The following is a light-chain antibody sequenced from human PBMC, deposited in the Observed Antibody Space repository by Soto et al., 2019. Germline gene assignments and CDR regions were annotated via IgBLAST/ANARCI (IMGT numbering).Light chain of an antibody. Sequence: EIVMTQSPATLSVSPGDRSPLSCRAGQPLNNNVAWYQHKPGQAPRLLIYGASNRAAGIPDRFSGSGSGTDFTLTISRLEPEDFAVYYCQQYGSSPPITFGQGTRLEI. CDR3: QQYGSSPPIT. J-gene: IGKJ5*01. CDR2: GAS. CDR1: QPLNNN. V-gene: IGKV3-20*01.